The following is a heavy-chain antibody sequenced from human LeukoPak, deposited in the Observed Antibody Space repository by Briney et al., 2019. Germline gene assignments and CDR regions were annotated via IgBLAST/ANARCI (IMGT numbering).Heavy chain of an antibody. CDR3: ARDLYSGHEGNAFDI. J-gene: IGHJ3*02. Sequence: ASVKVSCKASGYSFSDFYMHWVRQAPGQGLEWMGWINPNSGGTDYAQKFQGRVTMTRDTSISTAYMALSSLRSDDTAVYYCARDLYSGHEGNAFDIWGQGTMVTVSS. CDR1: GYSFSDFY. D-gene: IGHD5-12*01. V-gene: IGHV1-2*02. CDR2: INPNSGGT.